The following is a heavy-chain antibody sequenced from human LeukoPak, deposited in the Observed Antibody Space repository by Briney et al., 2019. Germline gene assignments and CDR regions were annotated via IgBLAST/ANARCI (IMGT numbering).Heavy chain of an antibody. Sequence: ASVKVSCKASGYTFTGYYMHWVRQAPGQGLEWMGWINPNSGGTNYAQKFQGRVTMTRDTSISTAYMELSRLRSDDTAVYYCASAYYYGSGSYPLAYYYYGMDVWGQGTTVTVSS. V-gene: IGHV1-2*02. D-gene: IGHD3-10*01. CDR2: INPNSGGT. J-gene: IGHJ6*02. CDR1: GYTFTGYY. CDR3: ASAYYYGSGSYPLAYYYYGMDV.